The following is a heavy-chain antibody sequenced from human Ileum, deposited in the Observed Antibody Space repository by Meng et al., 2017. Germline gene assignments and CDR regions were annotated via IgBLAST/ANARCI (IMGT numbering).Heavy chain of an antibody. D-gene: IGHD2-2*01. V-gene: IGHV3-15*01. J-gene: IGHJ4*02. CDR2: IKIKSDDEST. CDR3: MSECSSISCLGG. Sequence: GGSLKISCAASGFTFSRAWMSWVRQTPGKGLEWVGRIKIKSDDESTDYAAPVKGRFTISRDDSRNTLYLQMDSLKIEDTALYYCMSECSSISCLGGWGQGTLVTVSS. CDR1: GFTFSRAW.